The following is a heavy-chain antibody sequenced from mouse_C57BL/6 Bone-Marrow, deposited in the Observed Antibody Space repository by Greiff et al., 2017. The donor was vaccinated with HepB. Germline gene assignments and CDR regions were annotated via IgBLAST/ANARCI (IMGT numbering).Heavy chain of an antibody. D-gene: IGHD1-1*01. Sequence: EVQLQQSGPELVKPGASVKISCKASGYTFTDYYMNWVKQSHGKSLEWIGDINPNNGGTSYNQKFKGKATLTVDKSSSTAYMELRSLTSEDSAVYYCARRDYYGSLWYFDVWGTGTTVTVS. CDR2: INPNNGGT. CDR1: GYTFTDYY. CDR3: ARRDYYGSLWYFDV. J-gene: IGHJ1*03. V-gene: IGHV1-26*01.